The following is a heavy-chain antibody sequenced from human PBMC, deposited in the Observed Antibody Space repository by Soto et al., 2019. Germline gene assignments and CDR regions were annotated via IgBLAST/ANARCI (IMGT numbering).Heavy chain of an antibody. CDR3: ARKITTVRGVIDWLDP. CDR2: INHSGST. CDR1: GGSFSGYY. V-gene: IGHV4-34*01. Sequence: SETLSLTCAVYGGSFSGYYWSWIRQPPGKGLEWIGEINHSGSTNYNPSLKSRVTISVDTSKNQFSLKLSSVTAADTAVYYCARKITTVRGVIDWLDPWGQGTMVTVYS. D-gene: IGHD3-10*01. J-gene: IGHJ5*02.